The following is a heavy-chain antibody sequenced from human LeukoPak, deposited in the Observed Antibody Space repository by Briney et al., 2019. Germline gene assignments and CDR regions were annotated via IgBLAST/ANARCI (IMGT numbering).Heavy chain of an antibody. Sequence: ASVKVSCKASGYTFTGYYMHWVRQAPGQGLEWVGWINPNSGGTNYAQKFQGRVTMTRDTSISTAYMELSRLRSDDTAVCYCARGDYYDSSGYYYFDYWGQGTLVTVSS. V-gene: IGHV1-2*02. D-gene: IGHD3-22*01. CDR3: ARGDYYDSSGYYYFDY. CDR2: INPNSGGT. CDR1: GYTFTGYY. J-gene: IGHJ4*02.